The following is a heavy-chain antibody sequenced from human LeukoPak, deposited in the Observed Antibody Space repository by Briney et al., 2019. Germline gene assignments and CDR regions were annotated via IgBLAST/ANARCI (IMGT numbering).Heavy chain of an antibody. D-gene: IGHD3-10*01. CDR2: IKSKTDGGTT. J-gene: IGHJ4*02. CDR1: GFTFSNAW. Sequence: GGSLRLSCAASGFTFSNAWMSWVRQAPGKGLEWVGRIKSKTDGGTTDYAAPVKGRFTISRDDSKNTLDLQMNSLKTEDTAVYYCATSAGSYSNFAYWGQGTLVTVSS. V-gene: IGHV3-15*01. CDR3: ATSAGSYSNFAY.